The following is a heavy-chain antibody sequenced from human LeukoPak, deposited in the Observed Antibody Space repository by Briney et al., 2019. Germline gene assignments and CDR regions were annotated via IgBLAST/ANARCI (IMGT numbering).Heavy chain of an antibody. CDR3: ARAYTAVVLDY. V-gene: IGHV1-8*01. CDR2: MSPNSGNT. D-gene: IGHD5-18*01. CDR1: GYTFTSYD. Sequence: ASVKVSCKASGYTFTSYDINWVRQATGQGLEWMGWMSPNSGNTGYAQKFQGTVSMTRNTSISTAYMELSSLKSEDTAVYYCARAYTAVVLDYWGQGTLVTVSS. J-gene: IGHJ4*02.